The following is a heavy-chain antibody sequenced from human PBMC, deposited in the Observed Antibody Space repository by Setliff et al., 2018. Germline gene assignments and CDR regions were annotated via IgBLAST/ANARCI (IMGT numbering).Heavy chain of an antibody. Sequence: GGSLRLSCTTSGFNFYDFALSWVRQAPGKGLEWVSVISGLHFETSYAESVRGRFIISRDNSENTLHLQMSSLRAGDTAVYYCARHDTTWPGVIDSWGQGTLVTVSS. CDR1: GFNFYDFA. CDR2: ISGLHFET. V-gene: IGHV3-23*01. D-gene: IGHD2-21*01. J-gene: IGHJ4*02. CDR3: ARHDTTWPGVIDS.